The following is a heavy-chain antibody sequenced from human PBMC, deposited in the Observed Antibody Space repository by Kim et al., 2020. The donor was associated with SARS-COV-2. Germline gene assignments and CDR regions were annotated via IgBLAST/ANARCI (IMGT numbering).Heavy chain of an antibody. J-gene: IGHJ4*02. V-gene: IGHV3-64*01. Sequence: GGSLRLSCAASGFTFSNYPMHWVRQAPGKGLEYVAAISINGATFYVNSVKGRFTISRDNSKNTLYLQLGSLTTEDMAVYYCARRIVGATLDYWGQGTLVT. D-gene: IGHD1-26*01. CDR3: ARRIVGATLDY. CDR2: ISINGAT. CDR1: GFTFSNYP.